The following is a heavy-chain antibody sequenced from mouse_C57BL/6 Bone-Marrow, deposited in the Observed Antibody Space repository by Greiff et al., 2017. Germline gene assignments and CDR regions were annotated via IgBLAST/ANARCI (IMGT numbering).Heavy chain of an antibody. Sequence: EVQLQESGPGLVKPSQTVFLTCTVTGISITTGNYRWSWIRQFPGNKLEWIGYIYYSGTITYTPSLTSRTTITRDTPKNQFFLEMNSLTAEDTATYYCARDNGSSYGYFDVWGTGTTVTVSS. CDR3: ARDNGSSYGYFDV. CDR2: IYYSGTI. D-gene: IGHD1-1*01. J-gene: IGHJ1*03. V-gene: IGHV3-5*01. CDR1: GISITTGNYR.